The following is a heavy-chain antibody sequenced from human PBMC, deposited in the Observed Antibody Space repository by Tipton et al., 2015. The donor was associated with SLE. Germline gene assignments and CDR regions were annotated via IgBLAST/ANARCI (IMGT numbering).Heavy chain of an antibody. Sequence: SLRLSCAASGFTFSSYAMSWVRQAPGKGLEWVSAISGSGGSTYYADSVKGRFTISRDNSKNTLYLQMNSQRAEDTAVYYWAKDGPFTIFGVVITQYYMGVWGKGTTVTISS. V-gene: IGHV3-23*01. CDR1: GFTFSSYA. D-gene: IGHD3-3*01. CDR3: AKDGPFTIFGVVITQYYMGV. CDR2: ISGSGGST. J-gene: IGHJ6*03.